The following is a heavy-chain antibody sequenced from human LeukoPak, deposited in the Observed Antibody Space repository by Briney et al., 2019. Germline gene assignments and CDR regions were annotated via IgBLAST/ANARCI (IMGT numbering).Heavy chain of an antibody. V-gene: IGHV1-2*02. Sequence: ASVKVSCKASGYTFTGYYMHWVRQAPGQGLEWMGWINPNSGGTNYAQKFQGRVTMTRDTSISTACMELSRLRSGDTAVYYCARDQSSGCADYWGQGTLVTVSS. J-gene: IGHJ4*02. CDR2: INPNSGGT. CDR3: ARDQSSGCADY. D-gene: IGHD6-19*01. CDR1: GYTFTGYY.